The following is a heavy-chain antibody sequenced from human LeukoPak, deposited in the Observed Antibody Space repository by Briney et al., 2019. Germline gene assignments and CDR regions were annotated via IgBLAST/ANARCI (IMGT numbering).Heavy chain of an antibody. Sequence: GASVKVSCKASGGTFSSYAISWVRQAPGQGLEWMGGIIPIFGTANYAQKFQGRVTITADESTSTAYMELSSLRSEDTAVYYCARGADYGDYPWGYYFDCWGQGTLVTVSS. D-gene: IGHD4-17*01. CDR3: ARGADYGDYPWGYYFDC. J-gene: IGHJ4*02. V-gene: IGHV1-69*13. CDR2: IIPIFGTA. CDR1: GGTFSSYA.